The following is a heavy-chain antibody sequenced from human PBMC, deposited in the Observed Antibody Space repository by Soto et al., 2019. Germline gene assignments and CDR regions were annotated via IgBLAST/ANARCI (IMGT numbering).Heavy chain of an antibody. CDR1: GGSISSSSYY. CDR3: ARHCIVRFLLYDILSGYYDRDFDY. D-gene: IGHD3-9*01. CDR2: IYYSGST. J-gene: IGHJ4*02. V-gene: IGHV4-39*01. Sequence: PXETLSLTCTVAGGSISSSSYYWGWIRQPPGKGMEWIGRIYYSGSTYNNPSHKSRVTISVDTSKNQFSLKLSSVTASDTAVYYCARHCIVRFLLYDILSGYYDRDFDYWGQGTLVTVSS.